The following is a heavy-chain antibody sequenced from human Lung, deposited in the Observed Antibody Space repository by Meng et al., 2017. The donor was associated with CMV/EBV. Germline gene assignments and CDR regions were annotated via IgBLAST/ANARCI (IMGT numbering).Heavy chain of an antibody. CDR1: GYTFTVYY. V-gene: IGHV1-2*02. Sequence: ASXXVSXKASGYTFTVYYMHWVRQAPGQGLEWVGWINPNSGDTNFAKKFEARVTMTRDTSISTAYMELSSLRSDDTAVYYCARHPAYSYGYPMSPNWFAPWXQGTLVTVSS. CDR3: ARHPAYSYGYPMSPNWFAP. J-gene: IGHJ5*02. D-gene: IGHD5-18*01. CDR2: INPNSGDT.